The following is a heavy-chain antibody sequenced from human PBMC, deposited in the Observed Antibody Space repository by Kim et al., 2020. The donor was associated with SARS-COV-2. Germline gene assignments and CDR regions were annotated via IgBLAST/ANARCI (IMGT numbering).Heavy chain of an antibody. CDR1: GGSISSSSYY. Sequence: SETLSLTCTVSGGSISSSSYYWGWIRQPPGKGLGWIGSIYYSGSTYYNPSLKSRVTISVDTSKNQFSLKLSSVTAADTAVYYCASPYYYGSGHCGMDVWGQGTTVTVSS. CDR3: ASPYYYGSGHCGMDV. V-gene: IGHV4-39*01. J-gene: IGHJ6*02. D-gene: IGHD3-10*01. CDR2: IYYSGST.